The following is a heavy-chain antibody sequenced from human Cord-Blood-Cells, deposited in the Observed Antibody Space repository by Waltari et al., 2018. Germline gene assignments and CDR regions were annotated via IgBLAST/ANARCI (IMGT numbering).Heavy chain of an antibody. CDR1: GGSFSGYH. V-gene: IGHV4-34*01. J-gene: IGHJ5*02. D-gene: IGHD3-22*01. CDR2: INHSGST. Sequence: QVQLQQWGAGLLKPSETLSLTCAVYGGSFSGYHWSWIRPPPGKGLEWIGEINHSGSTNYNPSIKSRVTISVDTSKNQFSLKLSSVTAADTAVYYCARGLPYYYDSSGSRWFDPWGQGTLVTVSS. CDR3: ARGLPYYYDSSGSRWFDP.